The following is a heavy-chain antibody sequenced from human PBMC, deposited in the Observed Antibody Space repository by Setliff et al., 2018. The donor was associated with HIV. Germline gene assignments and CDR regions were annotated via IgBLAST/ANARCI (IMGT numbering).Heavy chain of an antibody. J-gene: IGHJ4*01. CDR1: GYTFTSFA. CDR2: INGANDNT. D-gene: IGHD1-26*01. V-gene: IGHV1-3*01. CDR3: ARGALLAVFDFDH. Sequence: ASVKVSCKASGYTFTSFAMHWVRQAPGQRLEWMGWINGANDNTKYSQDLQGRITITRDTTANTAYMELSSLRSDDTAVYFCARGALLAVFDFDHWGRGTQVTVSS.